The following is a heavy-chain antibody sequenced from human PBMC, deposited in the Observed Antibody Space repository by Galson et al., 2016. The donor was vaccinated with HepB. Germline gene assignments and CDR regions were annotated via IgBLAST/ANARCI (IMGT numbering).Heavy chain of an antibody. D-gene: IGHD2-21*02. V-gene: IGHV3-30*19. CDR1: GFTFSRYG. J-gene: IGHJ4*02. Sequence: SLRLSCAASGFTFSRYGMHWVRQAPGKGLEWVAVISYDGGDKHYADSVKGRFPVSRDNSKNTLFLQMNSLRVEDAAVYYCAKLDCGRDCPRDDWGQGTLVTVSS. CDR2: ISYDGGDK. CDR3: AKLDCGRDCPRDD.